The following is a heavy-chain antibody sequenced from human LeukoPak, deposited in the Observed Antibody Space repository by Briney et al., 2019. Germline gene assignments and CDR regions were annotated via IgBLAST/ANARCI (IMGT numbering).Heavy chain of an antibody. D-gene: IGHD6-13*01. V-gene: IGHV3-48*04. CDR3: ARAAGIAASGTRFDYFDY. Sequence: GGSLRLSCAASGFTFSSYAMSWVRQAPGKGLEWVSHISSSSNRIYYADSVKGRFTISRDNAKNSLYLQMSSLRVEDTAVYYCARAAGIAASGTRFDYFDYWGQGALVTVSS. CDR1: GFTFSSYA. J-gene: IGHJ4*02. CDR2: ISSSSNRI.